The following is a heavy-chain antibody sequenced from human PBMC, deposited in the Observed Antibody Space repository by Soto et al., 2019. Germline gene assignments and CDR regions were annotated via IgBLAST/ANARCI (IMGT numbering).Heavy chain of an antibody. CDR1: GFTFSSYA. J-gene: IGHJ4*02. CDR3: AKDLLGVIDNFDY. V-gene: IGHV3-23*01. Sequence: GGSLRLSCGASGFTFSSYAMSWVRQAPGKGLEWVSAISGSGGSTYYADSVKGRFTISRDNSKNTLYLQMNSLRAEDTAVYYCAKDLLGVIDNFDYWGQGTLVTVSS. D-gene: IGHD3-16*02. CDR2: ISGSGGST.